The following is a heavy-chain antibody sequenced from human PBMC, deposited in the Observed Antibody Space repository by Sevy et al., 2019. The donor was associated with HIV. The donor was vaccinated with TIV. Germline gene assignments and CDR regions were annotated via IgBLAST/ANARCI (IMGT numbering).Heavy chain of an antibody. J-gene: IGHJ5*02. V-gene: IGHV1-2*06. CDR2: INPNSGGT. D-gene: IGHD2-2*01. CDR3: ARIPDVVVVPAATHAVTGNWFDP. Sequence: ASVKVSCKASGYTFTGYYMHWVRQAPGQGLEWMGRINPNSGGTNYAQKFQGRVTMTRKTSISTAYMELGRLRSDDTAVYYCARIPDVVVVPAATHAVTGNWFDPWGQGTLVTVSS. CDR1: GYTFTGYY.